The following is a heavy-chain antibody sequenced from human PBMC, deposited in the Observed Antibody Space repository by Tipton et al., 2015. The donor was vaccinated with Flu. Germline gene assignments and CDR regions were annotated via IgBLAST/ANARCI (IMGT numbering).Heavy chain of an antibody. Sequence: LSCAASGFSFRSYSMNWVRQAPGKGLEWVSYIGSTPSAIYYADSVKGRFTISRDNGKNSLYLQMNGLRDEDTAVYYCARDRQGQDAFDVWGQGTMVSVSS. CDR1: GFSFRSYS. CDR3: ARDRQGQDAFDV. CDR2: IGSTPSAI. V-gene: IGHV3-48*02. J-gene: IGHJ3*01.